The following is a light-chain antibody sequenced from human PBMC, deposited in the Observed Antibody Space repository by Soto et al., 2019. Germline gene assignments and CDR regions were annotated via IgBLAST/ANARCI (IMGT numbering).Light chain of an antibody. Sequence: SYELTQPPSVSVAPGKTATITWGGNDIGSRSVHWYQQKPGQAPVVVIYYDNDRPSGIPERFSGSKSENTATLTISRVDAGEEADYYCQVGDRASDHVVLGGGTKLTV. J-gene: IGLJ2*01. V-gene: IGLV3-21*04. CDR1: DIGSRS. CDR3: QVGDRASDHVV. CDR2: YDN.